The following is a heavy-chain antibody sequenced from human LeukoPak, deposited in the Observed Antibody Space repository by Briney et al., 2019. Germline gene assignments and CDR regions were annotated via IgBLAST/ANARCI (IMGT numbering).Heavy chain of an antibody. J-gene: IGHJ4*02. CDR2: IRYDGSNK. D-gene: IGHD1-26*01. V-gene: IGHV3-30*02. CDR1: GFTFSSYG. Sequence: PGGSLRLSCAASGFTFSSYGMHWVRQAPGKGLEWVAFIRYDGSNKYYADSVKGRFTISRDNSKNTLYLQMNSLRAEDTAVYYCAKDLSGSYPYFDYWGQGTLVTVSS. CDR3: AKDLSGSYPYFDY.